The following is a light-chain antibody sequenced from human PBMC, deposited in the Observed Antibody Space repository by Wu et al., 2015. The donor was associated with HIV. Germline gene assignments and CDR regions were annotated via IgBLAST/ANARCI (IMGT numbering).Light chain of an antibody. CDR1: QNVYNY. CDR2: GAS. Sequence: EIVLTQSPATLYLSPGERATLSCRASQNVYNYFAWYRQRPGQAPRLLIYGASSRATGIPERFTGSGSGRDFILTISRLEPEDFAVYYCQQYGTFGQGTKVEIK. J-gene: IGKJ1*01. V-gene: IGKV3-20*01. CDR3: QQYGT.